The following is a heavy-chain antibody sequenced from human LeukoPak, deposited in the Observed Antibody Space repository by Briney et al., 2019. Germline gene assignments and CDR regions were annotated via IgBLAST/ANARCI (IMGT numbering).Heavy chain of an antibody. J-gene: IGHJ5*02. V-gene: IGHV1-46*01. CDR1: GYTFTSYY. CDR3: ARGRRYYGNWFDP. Sequence: ASVKVSCKASGYTFTSYYMHWVRQAPGQGLEWMGIINPSGGSTSYAQKFQGRVTMTRNTSISTAYMELSSLRSEDTAVYYCARGRRYYGNWFDPWAREPWSPSPQ. D-gene: IGHD1-26*01. CDR2: INPSGGST.